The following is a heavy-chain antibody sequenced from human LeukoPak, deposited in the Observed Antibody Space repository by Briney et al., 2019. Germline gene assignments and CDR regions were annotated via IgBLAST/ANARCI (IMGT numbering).Heavy chain of an antibody. V-gene: IGHV5-51*01. CDR2: IYPGDSDT. J-gene: IGHJ5*02. Sequence: GESLKISCKGSGYSFTSYWIAWVRQMPGKGLEWMGIIYPGDSDTRYSPSFQGQVTISADKSISTAYLQWSSLKASDTAMYYCARRGYCSGGSCYPNWFDPWGQGTLVTVSS. D-gene: IGHD2-15*01. CDR3: ARRGYCSGGSCYPNWFDP. CDR1: GYSFTSYW.